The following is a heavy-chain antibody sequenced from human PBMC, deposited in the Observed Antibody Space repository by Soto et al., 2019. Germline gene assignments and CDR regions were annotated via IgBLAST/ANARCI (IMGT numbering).Heavy chain of an antibody. CDR3: ARARRSLPAALPRHTAMVNWFDP. J-gene: IGHJ5*02. CDR1: GGTFSSYA. V-gene: IGHV1-69*13. D-gene: IGHD5-18*01. CDR2: IIPIFGTA. Sequence: GASVKVSCKASGGTFSSYAISWVRQAPGQGLEWMGGIIPIFGTANYAQKFQGRVTITADESTSTAYMELSSLRSEDTAVYYCARARRSLPAALPRHTAMVNWFDPWGQGTLVTVSS.